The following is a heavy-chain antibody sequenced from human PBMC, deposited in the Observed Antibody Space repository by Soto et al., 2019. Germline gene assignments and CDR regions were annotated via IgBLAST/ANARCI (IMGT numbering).Heavy chain of an antibody. CDR1: GYSFITHW. Sequence: PGESLKISCKGSGYSFITHWIAWVRQMPGGGLEWMGIINPADSDIRYSPSFQGQVTISVDKSINTAYLQWSSLKASDTATYYCTRPQSSGWYGYWGQGTLVTVSS. CDR3: TRPQSSGWYGY. V-gene: IGHV5-51*01. D-gene: IGHD3-22*01. J-gene: IGHJ4*02. CDR2: INPADSDI.